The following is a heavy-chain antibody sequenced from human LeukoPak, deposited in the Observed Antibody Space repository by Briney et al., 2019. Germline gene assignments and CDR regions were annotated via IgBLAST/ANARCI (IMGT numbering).Heavy chain of an antibody. CDR3: TRNKAGWFDP. J-gene: IGHJ5*02. Sequence: GGSLRLSCTASGFTFGDYAMSWVRQAPEKGLEWVGFIRSKAYGGTTEYAASVKGRFTISGDDSKSIAYLQMNSLKTEDTAVYYCTRNKAGWFDPWGQGTLVTVSS. CDR2: IRSKAYGGTT. D-gene: IGHD6-19*01. V-gene: IGHV3-49*04. CDR1: GFTFGDYA.